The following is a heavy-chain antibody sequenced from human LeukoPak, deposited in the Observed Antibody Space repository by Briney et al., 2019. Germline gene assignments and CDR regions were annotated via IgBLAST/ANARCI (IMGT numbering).Heavy chain of an antibody. CDR3: ARAHVDIVATIKFDS. J-gene: IGHJ4*02. D-gene: IGHD5-12*01. V-gene: IGHV1-2*02. CDR1: GYTFSAYY. CDR2: INPNNDGT. Sequence: ASVKVSGKASGYTFSAYYMHWVRQAPGQRLEWMGWINPNNDGTNYAQKFYGRVTMTWDTSISTAYMELNRLKSDDTAVYYCARAHVDIVATIKFDSWGQGTLVTVSS.